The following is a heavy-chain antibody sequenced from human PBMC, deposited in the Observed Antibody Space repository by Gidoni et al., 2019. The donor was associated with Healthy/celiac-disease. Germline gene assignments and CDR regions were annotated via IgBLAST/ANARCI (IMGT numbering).Heavy chain of an antibody. CDR3: AGRTLGGETRKDY. Sequence: QVQLVQSGAEVQTPGSSAQVSCKAPGGTFSSYAICWVRQAPGQGLEWMGGIIPIFGTANYAQKFQGRVTITADESTSTAYMELSSLRSEDAAVYYCAGRTLGGETRKDYWGQGTLVTVSS. CDR2: IIPIFGTA. CDR1: GGTFSSYA. V-gene: IGHV1-69*12. D-gene: IGHD4-17*01. J-gene: IGHJ4*02.